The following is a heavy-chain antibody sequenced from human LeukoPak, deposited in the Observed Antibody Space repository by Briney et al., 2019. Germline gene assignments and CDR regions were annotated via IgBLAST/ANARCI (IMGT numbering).Heavy chain of an antibody. CDR1: GYSINNYW. V-gene: IGHV5-51*01. J-gene: IGHJ5*02. Sequence: GESLKISCEGSGYSINNYWIGWVRQMPGKGLEWMGIIYPADSDIRYSPSFQGQVTISADKSISTAYLQWSSLKASDTAMYYCARQEYCSGGSCYTWFDPWGQGTLVTVSS. D-gene: IGHD2-15*01. CDR2: IYPADSDI. CDR3: ARQEYCSGGSCYTWFDP.